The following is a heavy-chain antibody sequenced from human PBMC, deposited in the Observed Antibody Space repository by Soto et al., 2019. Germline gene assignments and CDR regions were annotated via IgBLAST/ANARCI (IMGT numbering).Heavy chain of an antibody. CDR2: IYYSGST. J-gene: IGHJ6*03. CDR1: GGSISSYY. V-gene: IGHV4-59*01. CDR3: ARGITGTTITPKIYYYYYMDV. D-gene: IGHD1-7*01. Sequence: QVQLQESGPGLVKPSETLSLTCTVSGGSISSYYWSWIRQPPGKGLEWIGYIYYSGSTNYNPSLKSRVTISVDTSKNQFSLKLSSVTAADTAVYYCARGITGTTITPKIYYYYYMDVWGKGTTVTVSS.